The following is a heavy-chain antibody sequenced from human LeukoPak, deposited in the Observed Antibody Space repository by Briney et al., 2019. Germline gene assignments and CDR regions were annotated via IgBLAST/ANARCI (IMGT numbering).Heavy chain of an antibody. CDR1: GLIVSSNY. CDR3: TRDLNRGSYHWFDP. CDR2: LYTSGEA. J-gene: IGHJ5*02. Sequence: QTGGSLRLSCAASGLIVSSNYMSWVRQAPGKGLEWVSVLYTSGEADYADSVKGRFTISRDSSNNTLYLQMSSLRPEDTAVYYCTRDLNRGSYHWFDPWGQGTPVTVS. V-gene: IGHV3-66*01. D-gene: IGHD1-26*01.